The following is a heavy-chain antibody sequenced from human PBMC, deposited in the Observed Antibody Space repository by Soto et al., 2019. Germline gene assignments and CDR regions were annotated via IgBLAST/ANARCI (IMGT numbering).Heavy chain of an antibody. Sequence: GVSLRLSCTASGLPHSNFAMMWVRQAPGKGLECVSGIYGSGRGIEYADSVKGRFTISRDNSKNTVYLEMTDLRADDTAIYYCAKDAVYNDGLWLMDHWGQGTQVTVSS. CDR1: GLPHSNFA. D-gene: IGHD2-21*01. J-gene: IGHJ4*02. CDR3: AKDAVYNDGLWLMDH. CDR2: IYGSGRGI. V-gene: IGHV3-23*05.